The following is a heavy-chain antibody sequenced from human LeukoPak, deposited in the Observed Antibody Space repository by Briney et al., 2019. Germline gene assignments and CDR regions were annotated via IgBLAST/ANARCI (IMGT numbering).Heavy chain of an antibody. CDR3: ARDLGYSNYRGWFDP. CDR2: ISAYNGNT. V-gene: IGHV1-18*01. Sequence: ASVKVSCKASGYTLTSYGISWVRQAPGQGLEWMGWISAYNGNTNYAQKLQGRVTMTTDTSTSTAYMELRSLRSDDTAVYYCARDLGYSNYRGWFDPWGQGTLVTVSS. D-gene: IGHD4-11*01. J-gene: IGHJ5*02. CDR1: GYTLTSYG.